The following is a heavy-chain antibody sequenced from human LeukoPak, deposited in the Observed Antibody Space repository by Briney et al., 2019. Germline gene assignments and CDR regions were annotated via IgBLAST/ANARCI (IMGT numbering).Heavy chain of an antibody. Sequence: PSQTLSLTCTVSGGSISSGGYYWSWIRQHPGEGLEWIGYIYYTGSTYSNPSLESRLTISVDTSKNQFSLKLKSVTAADTAVYYCARVVTGIDRYFFDYWGRGTLVTVSS. D-gene: IGHD4-23*01. J-gene: IGHJ4*02. CDR2: IYYTGST. V-gene: IGHV4-31*03. CDR3: ARVVTGIDRYFFDY. CDR1: GGSISSGGYY.